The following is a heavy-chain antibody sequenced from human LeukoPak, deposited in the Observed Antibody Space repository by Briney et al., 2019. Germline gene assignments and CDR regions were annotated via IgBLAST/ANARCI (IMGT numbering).Heavy chain of an antibody. CDR1: GFTFSSYS. CDR3: TRADRYMDV. V-gene: IGHV3-49*04. CDR2: IRSKAYGGTT. J-gene: IGHJ6*03. Sequence: PGGSLRLSCAASGFTFSSYSMSWVRQAPGKGLEWVGFIRSKAYGGTTEYAASVKGRSTISRDDSKSIAYLQMNSLKTEDTAVYYCTRADRYMDVWGKGTTVTVSS.